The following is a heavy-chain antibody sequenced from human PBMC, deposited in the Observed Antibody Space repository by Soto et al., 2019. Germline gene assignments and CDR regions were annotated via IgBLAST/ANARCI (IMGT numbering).Heavy chain of an antibody. CDR2: LFYSGST. CDR1: GCSVSSRNYY. CDR3: ARHYGPPGDFYDSSGLFDY. Sequence: AXETLSLTCTVAGCSVSSRNYYGGWIRQPPGKGLEWIGSLFYSGSTYYNPSLKSRVTISVDTSKNQFSLKLSSVTAADTAVYYCARHYGPPGDFYDSSGLFDYWGQGTLVTVSS. D-gene: IGHD3-22*01. J-gene: IGHJ4*02. V-gene: IGHV4-39*01.